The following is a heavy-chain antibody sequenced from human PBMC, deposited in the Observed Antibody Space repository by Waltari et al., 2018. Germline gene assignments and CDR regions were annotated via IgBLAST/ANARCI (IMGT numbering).Heavy chain of an antibody. CDR2: ISSSSSYI. CDR3: VRLPEAELELPAYYYFYGLDV. D-gene: IGHD1-7*01. J-gene: IGHJ6*02. V-gene: IGHV3-21*01. Sequence: EVQLVESGGGLVKPGGSLRLSCAAPGFPFSKYSLTWVRLAPGKGLGWVSSISSSSSYIYYADSVKGRFTISRDNAKNSLYLQMNSLRAEDTAVYYCVRLPEAELELPAYYYFYGLDVWGQGTTVTVSS. CDR1: GFPFSKYS.